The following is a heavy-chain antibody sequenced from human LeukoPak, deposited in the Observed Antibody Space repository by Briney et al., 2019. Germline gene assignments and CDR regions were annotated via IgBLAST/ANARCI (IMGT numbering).Heavy chain of an antibody. CDR3: ARTRAAGSYPEDYFDY. CDR2: ISYDGSNK. V-gene: IGHV3-30*04. D-gene: IGHD6-13*01. Sequence: GRSLRLSCAASGFTFSSYAMHWVRQAPGKGLEWVAVISYDGSNKYYADSVKGRFTISRDNSKNTLYLQMNGLRAEDTAVYYCARTRAAGSYPEDYFDYWGQGTLVTVSS. J-gene: IGHJ4*02. CDR1: GFTFSSYA.